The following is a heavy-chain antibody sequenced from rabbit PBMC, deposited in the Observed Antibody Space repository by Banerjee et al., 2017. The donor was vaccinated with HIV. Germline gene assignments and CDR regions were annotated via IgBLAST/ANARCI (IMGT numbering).Heavy chain of an antibody. CDR3: AGLGYNVYPTGFKL. CDR1: GFSFSGSYW. V-gene: IGHV1S40*01. Sequence: QSLEESGGDLVKPGASLTLTCTASGFSFSGSYWICWVRQAPGKGLEWIACIYAGSSGSTYYASWAKGRFTISKTSSTTVTLQMTSLTAADTATYFCAGLGYNVYPTGFKLRGPGTL. D-gene: IGHD7-1*01. J-gene: IGHJ4*01. CDR2: IYAGSSGST.